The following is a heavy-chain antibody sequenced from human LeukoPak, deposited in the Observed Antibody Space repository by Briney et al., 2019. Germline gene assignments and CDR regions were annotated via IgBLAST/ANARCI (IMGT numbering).Heavy chain of an antibody. D-gene: IGHD3-3*01. Sequence: PGGSLRLSCAASGFTFSSYAMHWVRQAPGKGLEWVAVISYDGSNKYYADSVKGRFTISRDNSKNTLYLRMNSLRAEDTAVYYCARDQRITIFGVVSYNWFDPWGQGTLVTVSS. CDR2: ISYDGSNK. J-gene: IGHJ5*02. CDR3: ARDQRITIFGVVSYNWFDP. V-gene: IGHV3-30-3*01. CDR1: GFTFSSYA.